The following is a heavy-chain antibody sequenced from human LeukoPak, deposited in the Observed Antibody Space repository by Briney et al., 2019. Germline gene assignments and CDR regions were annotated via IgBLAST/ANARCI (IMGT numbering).Heavy chain of an antibody. CDR1: GFTFRSYW. J-gene: IGHJ4*02. CDR2: IKQDGSEK. Sequence: PGGSLRLSCAASGFTFRSYWMSWVRQAPRKGLEWVANIKQDGSEKSYGDSVKGRFTISRDNAKNSLFLQMNSLRVEDTAVYYCARVEEVLLWFGEFNYFDYWGQGTLVTVSS. CDR3: ARVEEVLLWFGEFNYFDY. D-gene: IGHD3-10*01. V-gene: IGHV3-7*03.